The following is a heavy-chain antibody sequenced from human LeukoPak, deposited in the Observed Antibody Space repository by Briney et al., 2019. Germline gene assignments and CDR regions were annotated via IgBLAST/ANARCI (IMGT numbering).Heavy chain of an antibody. D-gene: IGHD3-10*01. J-gene: IGHJ4*02. CDR2: ISGSGGST. CDR3: AKVPKLNFDY. Sequence: GGSLRLSCRGSGFNFADYAMSWVRQAPGQGLEWVSAISGSGGSTYYADSVKGRFTISRDNSKNTLYLQMNSLRAEDTAVYYCAKVPKLNFDYWGQGTLVTVSS. CDR1: GFNFADYA. V-gene: IGHV3-23*01.